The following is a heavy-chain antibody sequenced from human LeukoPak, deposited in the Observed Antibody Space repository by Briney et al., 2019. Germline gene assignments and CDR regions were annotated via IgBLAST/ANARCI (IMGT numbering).Heavy chain of an antibody. CDR2: IRQDESEK. Sequence: GGSLRLSCAASGFTFSSYWMSWVRQAPGKGLEWVANIRQDESEKYYVDSVKGRFTISRDNAKNSLYLQMNSLRAEDTAVYYCARGGYCSSTSCSYYYYYYMDVWGKGTTVTVSS. CDR3: ARGGYCSSTSCSYYYYYYMDV. J-gene: IGHJ6*03. D-gene: IGHD2-2*01. V-gene: IGHV3-7*01. CDR1: GFTFSSYW.